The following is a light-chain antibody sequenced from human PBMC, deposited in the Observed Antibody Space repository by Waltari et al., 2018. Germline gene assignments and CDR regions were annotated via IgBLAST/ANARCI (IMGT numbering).Light chain of an antibody. V-gene: IGKV3-15*01. Sequence: RELTQSPATLSLSPGDRATLSCRASQNVTTNLAWYQQKPGQTPRLLIYGASTRAADIPARFSGSGSGTDFALTITSLQSEDFAVYYCHLHTKWLWTFGQGTKVEI. CDR2: GAS. J-gene: IGKJ1*01. CDR1: QNVTTN. CDR3: HLHTKWLWT.